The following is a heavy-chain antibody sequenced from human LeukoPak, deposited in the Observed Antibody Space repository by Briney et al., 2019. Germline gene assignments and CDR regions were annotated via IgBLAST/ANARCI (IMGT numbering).Heavy chain of an antibody. CDR2: INHSGST. CDR1: GGSFSGYY. Sequence: PSETLSLTCAVYGGSFSGYYWSWIRQPPGKGLEWIGEINHSGSTNYNPSLKSRVTISADTSKNQFPLKLSSVTAADTAVYYCARGRSGNYYGSGSYYNYWGQGTLVTVSS. CDR3: ARGRSGNYYGSGSYYNY. D-gene: IGHD3-10*01. V-gene: IGHV4-34*01. J-gene: IGHJ4*02.